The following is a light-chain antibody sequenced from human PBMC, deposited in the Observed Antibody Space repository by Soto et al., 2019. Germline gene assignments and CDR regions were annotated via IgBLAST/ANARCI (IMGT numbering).Light chain of an antibody. V-gene: IGLV1-47*01. Sequence: QSVLTQPPSASGTPEQRVTISCSGSSSNIGSNYVYWYQELPGTAPKLLIYRNNQRPSGVPDRFSDSKSGTSASLAISGLRSEDEADYYCAAWDDSLSGPVFGGGTQLTVL. J-gene: IGLJ7*01. CDR3: AAWDDSLSGPV. CDR2: RNN. CDR1: SSNIGSNY.